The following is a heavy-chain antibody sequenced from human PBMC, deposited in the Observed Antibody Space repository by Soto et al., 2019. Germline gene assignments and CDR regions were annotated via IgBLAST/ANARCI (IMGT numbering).Heavy chain of an antibody. V-gene: IGHV3-7*04. D-gene: IGHD3-22*01. Sequence: PGGSLRLSCAASGFTFSSYWMILVRQAPGKGLEWVANIKQDGSEKYYVDSVKGRFTISRDNAKNSLYLQMNSLRAEDTAVYYCARFYYDSSGYLPSPYYYYYGMDVWGQGTTVTVSS. J-gene: IGHJ6*02. CDR1: GFTFSSYW. CDR3: ARFYYDSSGYLPSPYYYYYGMDV. CDR2: IKQDGSEK.